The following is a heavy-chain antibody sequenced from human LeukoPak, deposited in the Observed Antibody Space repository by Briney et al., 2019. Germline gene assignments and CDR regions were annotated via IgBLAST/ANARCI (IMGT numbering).Heavy chain of an antibody. CDR2: INPNSGGT. D-gene: IGHD6-13*01. Sequence: ASVKVSCKASGYTFTGYYMHWVRQAPGQGLEWMGCINPNSGGTKYAQKFQGGVTLTRDTSISTAYMELSRLRSDDTAVYYCARGRPTFYSSSWYNWGQGTLVSVSS. CDR1: GYTFTGYY. V-gene: IGHV1-2*02. J-gene: IGHJ4*02. CDR3: ARGRPTFYSSSWYN.